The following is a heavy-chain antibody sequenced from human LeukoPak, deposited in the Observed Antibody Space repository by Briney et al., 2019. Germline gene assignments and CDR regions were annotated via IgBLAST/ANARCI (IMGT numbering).Heavy chain of an antibody. CDR3: ARYFTSGYSYYYYYYTMDV. V-gene: IGHV1-2*06. Sequence: ASVKVSCKASGYTFIGYYIHWVRQAPGQGLEWMGRINPNSGGTNYAQNFRGRVTMTRDTSISTAYMELSRLRSDDTAVYFCARYFTSGYSYYYYYYTMDVWGQGTTVTVSS. J-gene: IGHJ6*02. CDR1: GYTFIGYY. CDR2: INPNSGGT. D-gene: IGHD3-22*01.